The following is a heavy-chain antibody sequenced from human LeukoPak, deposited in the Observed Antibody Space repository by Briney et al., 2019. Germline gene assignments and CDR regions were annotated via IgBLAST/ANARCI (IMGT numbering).Heavy chain of an antibody. CDR3: ARHLTSYGYPNWFDP. CDR2: IYYSGST. CDR1: GGSFRSSLYH. V-gene: IGHV4-39*01. Sequence: PSETLSLTCTVSGGSFRSSLYHWGWIRQPPGKGLEWIGSIYYSGSTYYNPSLKSRVTISVDTSKNQFSLKLSSVTAADTAVYYCARHLTSYGYPNWFDPWGQGTLVTVSS. D-gene: IGHD5-18*01. J-gene: IGHJ5*02.